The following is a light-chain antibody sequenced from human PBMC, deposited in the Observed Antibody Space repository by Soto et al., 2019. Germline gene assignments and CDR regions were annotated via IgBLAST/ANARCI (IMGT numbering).Light chain of an antibody. CDR2: KGS. CDR1: ESISIY. J-gene: IGKJ3*01. Sequence: DIVLTQSPAFLSLSPGDRATLSCRATESISIYLAWFQQKPGQAPRLLIYKGSKRAPGVPARFSGSGSETDFTLTIDSLEPEDFGVYYCRHHNYWPTFGPGTKVDIK. V-gene: IGKV3-11*01. CDR3: RHHNYWPT.